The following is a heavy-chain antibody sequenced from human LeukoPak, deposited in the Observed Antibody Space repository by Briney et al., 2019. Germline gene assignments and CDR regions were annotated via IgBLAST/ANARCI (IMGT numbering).Heavy chain of an antibody. CDR1: GFTFSSYA. CDR3: SCDWGSDAFDI. J-gene: IGHJ3*02. CDR2: ISSNGGST. D-gene: IGHD7-27*01. Sequence: GGSLRLSCSASGFTFSSYAMHWVRQAPGKGLEYVSAISSNGGSTYYADSVKGRFTISRANSKNTLYLQMSSLRAEDTAVYYCSCDWGSDAFDIWGQGTMVTVSS. V-gene: IGHV3-64D*06.